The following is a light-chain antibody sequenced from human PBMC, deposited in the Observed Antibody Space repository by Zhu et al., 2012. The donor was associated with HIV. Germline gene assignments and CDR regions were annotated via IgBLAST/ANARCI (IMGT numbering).Light chain of an antibody. CDR2: GAS. CDR1: QSISSN. CDR3: QQYNKWPPT. J-gene: IGKJ1*01. Sequence: EIVMTQSPATLSVSPGDSATLSCRASQSISSNLAWYQHKPGQAPRLLIYGASTRATGFPARFSGSGSGTDFTLTIGSLQSEDFAVYYCQQYNKWPPTFGQGTKVEIK. V-gene: IGKV3-15*01.